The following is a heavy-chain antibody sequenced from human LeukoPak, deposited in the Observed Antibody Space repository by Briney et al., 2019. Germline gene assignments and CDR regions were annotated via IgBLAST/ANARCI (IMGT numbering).Heavy chain of an antibody. CDR3: ASYGDYYYYYYMDV. CDR2: ISSSSSYI. D-gene: IGHD4-17*01. V-gene: IGHV3-21*01. J-gene: IGHJ6*03. Sequence: PGGSLRLSCAASGFTFSSYSMNWVRQAPGKGLEWVSSISSSSSYIYYADSVKGRFTISRDNAENSLYLQMNSLRAEDTAVYYCASYGDYYYYYYMDVWGKGTTVTVSS. CDR1: GFTFSSYS.